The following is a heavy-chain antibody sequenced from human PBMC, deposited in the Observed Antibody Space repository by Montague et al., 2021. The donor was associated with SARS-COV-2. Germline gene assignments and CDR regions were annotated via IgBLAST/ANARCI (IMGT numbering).Heavy chain of an antibody. CDR2: IYPDDSDT. Sequence: QSGAEVKKPGESLKISCKGSGYSFTSYWAGWVRQMPGKGLEWMGIIYPDDSDTRYSPSFQGQVTISADKSISTAYLQWSSLKASDTAMYYCARLSYYGSGSYPFDYWGQGTLVTVPS. D-gene: IGHD3-10*01. CDR3: ARLSYYGSGSYPFDY. CDR1: GYSFTSYW. J-gene: IGHJ4*02. V-gene: IGHV5-51*01.